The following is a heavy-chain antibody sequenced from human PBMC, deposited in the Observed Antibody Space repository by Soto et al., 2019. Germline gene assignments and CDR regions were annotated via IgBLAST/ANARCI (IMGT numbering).Heavy chain of an antibody. Sequence: QVQLVESGGGVVQPGRSLRLSCAASGFTFSSYGMHWVRQAPGKGLEWVAVIWYDGSNKYYADSVKGRFTISRDNSKKTLYLQMNSLRADDTAVYYGARDRAYDFWSGYYPFPRYGMDDWGQGTTVNVSS. CDR3: ARDRAYDFWSGYYPFPRYGMDD. D-gene: IGHD3-3*01. J-gene: IGHJ6*02. CDR1: GFTFSSYG. V-gene: IGHV3-33*01. CDR2: IWYDGSNK.